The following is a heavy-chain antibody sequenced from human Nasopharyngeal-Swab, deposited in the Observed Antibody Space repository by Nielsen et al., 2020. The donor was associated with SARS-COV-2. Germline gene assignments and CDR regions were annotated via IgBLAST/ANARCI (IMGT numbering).Heavy chain of an antibody. CDR2: ISSSGSTI. D-gene: IGHD6-13*01. V-gene: IGHV3-48*03. Sequence: GESLKISCAASGFTFSSYEMNWVRQAPGKGLEWVSYISSSGSTIYYADSVKGRFTISRDNSKNTLYLQMNSLRAEDTAVYYCAKEGGEAAAGTALYYYGMDVWGQGTTVTVSS. CDR1: GFTFSSYE. CDR3: AKEGGEAAAGTALYYYGMDV. J-gene: IGHJ6*02.